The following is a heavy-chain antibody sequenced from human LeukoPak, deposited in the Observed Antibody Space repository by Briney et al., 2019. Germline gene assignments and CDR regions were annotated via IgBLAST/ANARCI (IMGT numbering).Heavy chain of an antibody. D-gene: IGHD3-22*01. V-gene: IGHV3-30*04. CDR2: ISFDGSNK. CDR3: VRGSDDYDSSAYYYHLGDY. J-gene: IGHJ4*02. CDR1: GFNFSSYA. Sequence: GGSLRLSCAASGFNFSSYAMHWVRQAPGEGLEWVAVISFDGSNKYYTDSVKGRFTISRDNSKNTLYLQMNSLRLEDTAVYYCVRGSDDYDSSAYYYHLGDYWGQGTLVTVSS.